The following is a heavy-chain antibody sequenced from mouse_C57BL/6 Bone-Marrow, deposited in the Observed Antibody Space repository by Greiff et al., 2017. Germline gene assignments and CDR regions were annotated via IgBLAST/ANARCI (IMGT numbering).Heavy chain of an antibody. CDR2: IRNKANGYTT. Sequence: EVHLVESGGGLVQPGGSLSLSCAASGFTFTDYYMSWVRQPPGKALEWLGFIRNKANGYTTEYSASVKGRFTISRDNYQSILYLQMNALRAEDSATYYCARYYYGSSYGYYAMDYWGQGTSVTVSS. CDR1: GFTFTDYY. V-gene: IGHV7-3*01. CDR3: ARYYYGSSYGYYAMDY. D-gene: IGHD1-1*01. J-gene: IGHJ4*01.